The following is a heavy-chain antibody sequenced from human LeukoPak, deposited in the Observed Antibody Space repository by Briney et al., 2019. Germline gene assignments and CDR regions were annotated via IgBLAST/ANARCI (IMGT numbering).Heavy chain of an antibody. Sequence: SETLSLTCTVSGGSISDYYWSWIRQSPGKGLEWIGYIYHTGNTHYNPSLKSRVTISVDTSKNQFSLNLNSVTAADTAVYYCVRGASGLTYDYGVNWGQGTLVTVSS. CDR3: VRGASGLTYDYGVN. J-gene: IGHJ4*02. V-gene: IGHV4-59*01. CDR2: IYHTGNT. D-gene: IGHD4-17*01. CDR1: GGSISDYY.